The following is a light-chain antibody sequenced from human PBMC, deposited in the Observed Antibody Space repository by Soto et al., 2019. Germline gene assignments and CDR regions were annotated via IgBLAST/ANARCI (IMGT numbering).Light chain of an antibody. CDR3: QQYKSDLWT. CDR2: DAS. CDR1: QSISSW. Sequence: DIQMTQSPSTLSASAGDRVTITYRASQSISSWLAWYQQKTGKAPKLLIYDASGLERGVPSRFNGSGSGTEFILTISSLQPDDFATYYCQQYKSDLWTFGQGTKVEFK. J-gene: IGKJ1*01. V-gene: IGKV1-5*01.